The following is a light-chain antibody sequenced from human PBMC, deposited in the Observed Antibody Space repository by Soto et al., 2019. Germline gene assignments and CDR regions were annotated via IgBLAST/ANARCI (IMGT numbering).Light chain of an antibody. CDR1: QSVGTY. CDR3: QQYNDWPRT. CDR2: GAS. Sequence: EIVMTQSPATLSVSPGERATLSCRASQSVGTYLAWYQQKPGQAPRILIYGASTRAAGISHRFSGGGSGTEFTLTISSLQSEDFAVYHCQQYNDWPRTFGQGTKVGIK. V-gene: IGKV3-15*01. J-gene: IGKJ1*01.